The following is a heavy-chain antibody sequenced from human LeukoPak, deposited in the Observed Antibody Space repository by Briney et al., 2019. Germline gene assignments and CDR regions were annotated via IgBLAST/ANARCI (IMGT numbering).Heavy chain of an antibody. CDR2: IYYSGST. D-gene: IGHD3-10*01. V-gene: IGHV4-59*01. CDR1: GGSISSYY. CDR3: ARLTSYDYDSGVRDY. J-gene: IGHJ4*02. Sequence: SETLSLTCTVSGGSISSYYWTWIRQPPGKGLEWIGYIYYSGSTNYNPSLKSRVTISVDTSKNQFSLKLCSVTAADTAVYYCARLTSYDYDSGVRDYWGQGTLVTVSS.